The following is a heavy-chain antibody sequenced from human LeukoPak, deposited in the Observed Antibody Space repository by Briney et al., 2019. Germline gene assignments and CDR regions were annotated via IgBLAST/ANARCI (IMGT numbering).Heavy chain of an antibody. Sequence: PSETLSLTCAVYGGSFSGYYWSWIRQPPGKGLEWIGEINHSGSTNYNPSLKSRVTISVDTSKNQFSLKLSSVTAADTAVYYCARGGGIAVAGSFDNWGQGTLVTVSS. V-gene: IGHV4-34*01. CDR1: GGSFSGYY. CDR2: INHSGST. CDR3: ARGGGIAVAGSFDN. J-gene: IGHJ4*02. D-gene: IGHD6-19*01.